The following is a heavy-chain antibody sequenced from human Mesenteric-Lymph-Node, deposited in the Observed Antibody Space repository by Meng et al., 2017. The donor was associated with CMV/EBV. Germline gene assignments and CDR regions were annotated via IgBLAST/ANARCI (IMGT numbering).Heavy chain of an antibody. Sequence: GESLKISCAASGFTFNSYWMHWVRQAPGKGLVWVSRINSDGSSTSYADSVKGRFTISRDNAKNTLYLQMNSLRAEDTAVYYCAKQITVTNYYYYYAMDVWGQGTTVTVSS. CDR2: INSDGSST. V-gene: IGHV3-74*01. CDR3: AKQITVTNYYYYYAMDV. J-gene: IGHJ6*02. D-gene: IGHD4-11*01. CDR1: GFTFNSYW.